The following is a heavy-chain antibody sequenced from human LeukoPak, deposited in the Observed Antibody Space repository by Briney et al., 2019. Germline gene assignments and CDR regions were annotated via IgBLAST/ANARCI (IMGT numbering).Heavy chain of an antibody. V-gene: IGHV5-51*01. CDR2: IRPDDSNT. CDR3: GRHVDYYNRDTYYAYGMDV. D-gene: IGHD3-22*01. Sequence: GESLKISCKGSGYSFTSYWIGWVRQMPGKGLEWMGIIRPDDSNTKYSPSFQGQVTISADKSIDTAYLQWTSLKASDSAVYSCGRHVDYYNRDTYYAYGMDVWGQGTTVTVS. CDR1: GYSFTSYW. J-gene: IGHJ6*02.